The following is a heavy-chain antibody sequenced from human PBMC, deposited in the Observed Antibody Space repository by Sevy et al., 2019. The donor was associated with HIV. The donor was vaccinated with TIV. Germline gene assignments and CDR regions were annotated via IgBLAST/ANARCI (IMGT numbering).Heavy chain of an antibody. J-gene: IGHJ4*02. CDR2: INNDGNNT. Sequence: GGSLRLSCAASGFTFSSYWMHWVRQAPGKGLVWVSRINNDGNNTTYADSVKGRFTLSRDNAKNTLYLQMNSLRAEDTAVYYCARTIYSGSYSDYWGQGTLVTVSS. V-gene: IGHV3-74*01. CDR1: GFTFSSYW. D-gene: IGHD1-26*01. CDR3: ARTIYSGSYSDY.